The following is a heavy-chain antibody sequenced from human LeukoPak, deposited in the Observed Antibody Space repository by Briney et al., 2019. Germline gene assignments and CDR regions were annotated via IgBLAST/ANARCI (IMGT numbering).Heavy chain of an antibody. J-gene: IGHJ3*02. CDR3: ARDLGRVLRFLEWPYAFDT. CDR1: GYTFTSYG. CDR2: ISAYNGNT. V-gene: IGHV1-18*01. D-gene: IGHD3-3*01. Sequence: ASVKVSCKASGYTFTSYGISWVRQAPGQGLEWMGWISAYNGNTNYAQKLQGRVTMTTDTSTSTAYMELRSLRSDDTAVYYCARDLGRVLRFLEWPYAFDTWGQGTMVTVSS.